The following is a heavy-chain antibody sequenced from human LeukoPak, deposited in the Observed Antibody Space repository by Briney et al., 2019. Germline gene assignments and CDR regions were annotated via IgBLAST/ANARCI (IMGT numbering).Heavy chain of an antibody. V-gene: IGHV3-74*01. J-gene: IGHJ6*02. CDR1: GFTFSSYW. CDR3: SRGNGGSFGLAYYGMDV. CDR2: INSDGSST. Sequence: PGGSLRLSCAASGFTFSSYWMHWVRQAPGKGLVWVSRINSDGSSTSYADSVKGRFTISRDNAKNTLYLQMNSLRAEDTAVYYCSRGNGGSFGLAYYGMDVWGQGTTVTVSS. D-gene: IGHD2-15*01.